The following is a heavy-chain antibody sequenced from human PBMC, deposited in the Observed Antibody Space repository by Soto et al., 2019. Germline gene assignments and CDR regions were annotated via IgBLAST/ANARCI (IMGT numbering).Heavy chain of an antibody. Sequence: QVQLVQSGTEVKKPGSSVKVSCKASGGTFRNYPINWVRQAPGQGLEWMGSIFPLTDIPDYAQNFQARLTIIADKSTSTASMELSSLTSDPTAMYFCARGPLVVLNYFESWGQGTLVTVSS. V-gene: IGHV1-69*02. CDR2: IFPLTDIP. J-gene: IGHJ4*02. CDR3: ARGPLVVLNYFES. CDR1: GGTFRNYP.